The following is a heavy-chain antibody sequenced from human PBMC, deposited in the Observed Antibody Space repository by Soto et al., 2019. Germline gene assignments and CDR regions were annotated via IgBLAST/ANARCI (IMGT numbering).Heavy chain of an antibody. CDR3: AIITRSATCSPGVVFHYYYGMRV. D-gene: IGHD2-15*01. J-gene: IGHJ6*02. Sequence: SVKVSCKASGYTFTGYYMHWVRQAPGQGLEWMGWINPNSGGTNYAQKFQGRVTMTRDTSISTAYMELSRLRSDDTAVYYCAIITRSATCSPGVVFHYYYGMRVWGQATPRSVS. CDR2: INPNSGGT. V-gene: IGHV1-2*02. CDR1: GYTFTGYY.